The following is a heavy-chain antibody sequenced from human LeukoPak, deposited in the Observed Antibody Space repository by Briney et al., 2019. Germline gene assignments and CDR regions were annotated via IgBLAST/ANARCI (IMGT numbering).Heavy chain of an antibody. D-gene: IGHD6-19*01. J-gene: IGHJ4*02. CDR2: INWGSNHI. V-gene: IGHV3-21*06. CDR1: GFTLRSYS. CDR3: ARDNSGWSRDY. Sequence: GGSLRLSCAASGFTLRSYSMSWVRQAPGKGLEWVSSINWGSNHIYYADAVQGRFTISRDNAKNSLYLRMNSLRAEDTAIYYCARDNSGWSRDYWGQGTLVTVSS.